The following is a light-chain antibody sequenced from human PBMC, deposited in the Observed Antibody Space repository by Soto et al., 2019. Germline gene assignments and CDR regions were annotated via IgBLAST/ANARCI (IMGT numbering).Light chain of an antibody. CDR3: QLYDNSPPKT. Sequence: IVLTQSPGTLSLSPGERATLSCRASQSVTKGYLAWYQQKPGQAPRVVIYGTSSRATGIPDRFSGSGSGTDFTLTISILEPEDFAVYFCQLYDNSPPKTFGQGTKVEIK. J-gene: IGKJ2*01. CDR1: QSVTKGY. V-gene: IGKV3-20*01. CDR2: GTS.